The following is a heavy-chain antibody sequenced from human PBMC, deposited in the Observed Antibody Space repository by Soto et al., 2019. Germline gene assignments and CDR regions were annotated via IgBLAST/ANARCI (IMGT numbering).Heavy chain of an antibody. CDR1: GYSFTTYW. D-gene: IGHD1-26*01. CDR3: ARAVGATELGVTDY. CDR2: IYPGDSRT. V-gene: IGHV5-51*01. J-gene: IGHJ4*02. Sequence: LGESLKISCKGSGYSFTTYWIAWVRQMPGKGLEWMGIIYPGDSRTTYSPSFQGQVTISADKSISTAYLQWSSLKASDTAMYYCARAVGATELGVTDYWGQGTLVTVSS.